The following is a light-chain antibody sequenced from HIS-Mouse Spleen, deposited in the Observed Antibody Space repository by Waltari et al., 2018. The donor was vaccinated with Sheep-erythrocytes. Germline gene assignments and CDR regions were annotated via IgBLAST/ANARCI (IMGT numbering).Light chain of an antibody. CDR2: SNN. CDR3: AAWDDSLNGPV. V-gene: IGLV1-44*01. Sequence: ELTQPPSVSVSPGQRVTISCSGSSSNIGSNTVTCYQQLPGTAPKLLIYSNNQRPSGVPDRFSGSKSGTSASLAISGLQSEDEADYYCAAWDDSLNGPVFGGGTKLTVL. J-gene: IGLJ3*02. CDR1: SSNIGSNT.